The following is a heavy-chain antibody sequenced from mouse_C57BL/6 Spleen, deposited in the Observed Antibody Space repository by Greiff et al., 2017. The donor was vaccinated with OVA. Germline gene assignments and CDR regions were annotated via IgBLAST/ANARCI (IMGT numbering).Heavy chain of an antibody. CDR1: GYAFSSYW. CDR3: ARSGYYGSSSFAY. Sequence: QVQLQQSGAELVKPGASVKISCKASGYAFSSYWMNWVKQRPGKGLEWIGQIYPGDGDTNYNGKFKGKATLTADKSSSTAYMQLSSLTSEDSAVYFCARSGYYGSSSFAYWGQGTLVTVSA. D-gene: IGHD1-1*01. V-gene: IGHV1-80*01. CDR2: IYPGDGDT. J-gene: IGHJ3*01.